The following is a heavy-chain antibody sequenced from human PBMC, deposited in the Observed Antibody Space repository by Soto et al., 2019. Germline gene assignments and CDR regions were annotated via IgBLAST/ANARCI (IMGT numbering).Heavy chain of an antibody. CDR3: ARACSGDSCYKDY. D-gene: IGHD2-15*01. J-gene: IGHJ4*02. CDR2: IYPYNGNT. CDR1: GYTFINHG. Sequence: ASVKVSCTSSGYTFINHGIFWVRQAPGQGLEWMAWIYPYNGNTNYAQKFLGRVTLTTDTSTSTAYMDLRAEDTAVYYCARACSGDSCYKDYWGQGTLVTVSS. V-gene: IGHV1-18*01.